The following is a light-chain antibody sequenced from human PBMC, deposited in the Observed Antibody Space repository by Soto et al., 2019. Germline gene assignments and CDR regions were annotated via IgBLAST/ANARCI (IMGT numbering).Light chain of an antibody. V-gene: IGKV1-39*01. CDR2: VAS. Sequence: DIQMTQSPSSLSASVGDRVTITCRASQSISSNLNWYQQKPGEAPKLLIYVASILQSGVLSRFSGSESGTDYTLTIRSLVPDDFGKSYCQQSYSTPYTFGQGTKLEIK. CDR1: QSISSN. J-gene: IGKJ2*01. CDR3: QQSYSTPYT.